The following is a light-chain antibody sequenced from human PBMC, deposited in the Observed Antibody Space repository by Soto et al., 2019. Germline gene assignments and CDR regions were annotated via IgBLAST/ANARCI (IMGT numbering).Light chain of an antibody. V-gene: IGLV2-14*03. CDR2: DVN. CDR3: TSWTTSTTMI. J-gene: IGLJ2*01. CDR1: SIDIGAYNF. Sequence: QSVLTQPASVSGSPGQSITISCTGTSIDIGAYNFVSWYQQHPGKAPKLMLYDVNIRPSGVSNRFSGSKSGNTASLTISGLQAEDEADYYCTSWTTSTTMIFGGGTK.